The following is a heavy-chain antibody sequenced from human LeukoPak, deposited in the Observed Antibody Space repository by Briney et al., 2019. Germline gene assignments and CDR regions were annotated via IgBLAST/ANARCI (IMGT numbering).Heavy chain of an antibody. J-gene: IGHJ4*02. CDR2: MYYGGNT. CDR3: ARGDYYDSSGYYYVRY. V-gene: IGHV4-31*03. Sequence: PSETLSLTCTVSGGSISIGGYYWSWVRQHPGKGLEWIGYMYYGGNTYYNPSLKSRVTISADTSKNQFSLKWSSVTAADTAVYYCARGDYYDSSGYYYVRYWGQGTQVTVSS. CDR1: GGSISIGGYY. D-gene: IGHD3-22*01.